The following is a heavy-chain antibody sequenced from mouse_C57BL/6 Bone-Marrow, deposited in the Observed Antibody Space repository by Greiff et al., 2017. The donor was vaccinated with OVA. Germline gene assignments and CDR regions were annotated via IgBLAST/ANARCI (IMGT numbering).Heavy chain of an antibody. Sequence: VQGVESGPELVKPGASVKISCKASGYAFSSSWMNWVKQRPGKGLGGIGRIYPGDGDTNYNGKFKGKATLTADKSSSTAYMQLSSLTSEDSAVYFCARRGYSSWFAYWGQGTLVTVSA. V-gene: IGHV1-82*01. CDR1: GYAFSSSW. CDR3: ARRGYSSWFAY. D-gene: IGHD2-14*01. J-gene: IGHJ3*01. CDR2: IYPGDGDT.